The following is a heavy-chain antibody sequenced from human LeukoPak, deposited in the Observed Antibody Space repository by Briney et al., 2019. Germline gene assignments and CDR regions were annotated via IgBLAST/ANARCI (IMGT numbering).Heavy chain of an antibody. V-gene: IGHV3-30*03. D-gene: IGHD6-13*01. J-gene: IGHJ4*02. CDR2: ISYDASNK. CDR3: ARGIAAAGRVY. Sequence: GGSLRLSCAASGFTFSNYGLHWVRQAPGKGLEWVAVISYDASNKYYADSVKGRFTISRDNSKNTLYLQMNSLGAEDTAIYYCARGIAAAGRVYWGQGTLVTVSS. CDR1: GFTFSNYG.